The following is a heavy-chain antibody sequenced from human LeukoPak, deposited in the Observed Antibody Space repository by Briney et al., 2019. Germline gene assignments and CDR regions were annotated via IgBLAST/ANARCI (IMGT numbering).Heavy chain of an antibody. V-gene: IGHV1-2*02. CDR2: INPNSGGT. CDR1: GYTFTGYY. Sequence: GASVKVSCKASGYTFTGYYMHWVRQAPGQGLAWMGWINPNSGGTNYAQKFQGRVTMTRDTSISTAYMELSRLRSDDTAVYYCAREGGSVCSGGSFYWFDPWGQGTLVTVSS. CDR3: AREGGSVCSGGSFYWFDP. J-gene: IGHJ5*02. D-gene: IGHD2-15*01.